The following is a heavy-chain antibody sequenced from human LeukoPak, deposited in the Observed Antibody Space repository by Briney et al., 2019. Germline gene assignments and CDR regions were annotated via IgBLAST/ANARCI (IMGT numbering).Heavy chain of an antibody. D-gene: IGHD3-3*01. Sequence: SETLSLTCAVYGGSFSGYYWSWIRQPPGKGLEWIGEINHSGSTNYNPSLKSRATISVDTSKNQFSLKLSSVTAADTAVYYCAATYYDFWSGYYYFDYWGQGTLVTVSS. CDR1: GGSFSGYY. CDR3: AATYYDFWSGYYYFDY. J-gene: IGHJ4*02. CDR2: INHSGST. V-gene: IGHV4-34*01.